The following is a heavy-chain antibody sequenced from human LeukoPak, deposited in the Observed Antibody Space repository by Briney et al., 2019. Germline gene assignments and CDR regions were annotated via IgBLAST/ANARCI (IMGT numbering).Heavy chain of an antibody. J-gene: IGHJ4*02. CDR2: IYDSGST. CDR1: GGSIRSSYYY. CDR3: AREGTYYDSSGYSCLDY. Sequence: SETLSLTCTVSGGSIRSSYYYWGWIRQPPGKGLEWIGSIYDSGSTYYNPSLKSRVTISVDTSKNQFSLKLNSVTAADTAVYYCAREGTYYDSSGYSCLDYWGQGTLVTVSS. D-gene: IGHD3-22*01. V-gene: IGHV4-39*02.